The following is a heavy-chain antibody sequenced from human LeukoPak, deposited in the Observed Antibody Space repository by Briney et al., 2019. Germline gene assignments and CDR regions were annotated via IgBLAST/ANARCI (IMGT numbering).Heavy chain of an antibody. V-gene: IGHV1-18*01. CDR1: GYTFTSYG. J-gene: IGHJ4*02. D-gene: IGHD2-2*01. CDR2: ISAYNGNT. Sequence: ASVKVSCKASGYTFTSYGISWVRQAPGQGLEWMGWISAYNGNTNYAQKLQGRVTMTTDTSTSTAYMELRSLRSDDTAVYYCATASDIVVVPAADDYWGQGTLVTVSS. CDR3: ATASDIVVVPAADDY.